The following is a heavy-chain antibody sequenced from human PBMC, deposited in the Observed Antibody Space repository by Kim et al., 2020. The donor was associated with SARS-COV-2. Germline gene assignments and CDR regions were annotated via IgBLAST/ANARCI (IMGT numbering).Heavy chain of an antibody. D-gene: IGHD6-13*01. J-gene: IGHJ4*02. CDR1: GGSISSGGYY. Sequence: SETLSLTCTVSGGSISSGGYYWSWIRQHPGKGLEWIGYIYYSGSTYYNPSLKSRVTISVDTSKNQFSLKLSSVTAADTAVYYCATSSWYQLGLDYWGQGTLVTVSS. CDR2: IYYSGST. V-gene: IGHV4-31*03. CDR3: ATSSWYQLGLDY.